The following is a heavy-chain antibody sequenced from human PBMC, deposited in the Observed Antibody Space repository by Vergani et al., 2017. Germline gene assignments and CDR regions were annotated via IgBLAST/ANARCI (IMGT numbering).Heavy chain of an antibody. CDR3: ARGASGDYVSSFDY. V-gene: IGHV3-33*01. CDR2: IWYDGSKE. Sequence: QVQLEESGGGVVQPGRSLRLSCAGSGFTLSSHAMHWVRQAPGKGLEWVAFIWYDGSKEYYADSVKGRFTISRDNSKNTLYLQMNSLRAEDTAVYYCARGASGDYVSSFDYWGEGTLVTVS. J-gene: IGHJ4*02. D-gene: IGHD4-17*01. CDR1: GFTLSSHA.